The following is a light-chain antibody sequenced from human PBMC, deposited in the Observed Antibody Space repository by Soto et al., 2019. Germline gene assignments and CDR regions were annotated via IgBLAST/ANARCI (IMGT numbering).Light chain of an antibody. CDR2: KDS. Sequence: SYELTQPSSVSVSPGQTARITCSGDVLAKKYARWFQQKPGQAPVLVIYKDSERPSGIPERFSGSSSGTTVTLTIIGAQVEDEADYYCYSSADDSMLFGGGTKLTVL. V-gene: IGLV3-27*01. CDR1: VLAKKY. CDR3: YSSADDSML. J-gene: IGLJ2*01.